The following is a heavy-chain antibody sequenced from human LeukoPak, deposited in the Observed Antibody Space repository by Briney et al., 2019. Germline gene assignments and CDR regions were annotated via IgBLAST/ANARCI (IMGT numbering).Heavy chain of an antibody. CDR2: INPNSGGT. CDR3: ARDGVGYYDSSGYYYFQH. V-gene: IGHV1-2*02. J-gene: IGHJ1*01. Sequence: ASVKVSCKASGYTFTGYYMHWVRQTPGQGLEWMGWINPNSGGTNYAQKFQGRVTMTRDTSISTAYMELSRLRSDDTAVSYCARDGVGYYDSSGYYYFQHWGQGTLVTVSS. D-gene: IGHD3-22*01. CDR1: GYTFTGYY.